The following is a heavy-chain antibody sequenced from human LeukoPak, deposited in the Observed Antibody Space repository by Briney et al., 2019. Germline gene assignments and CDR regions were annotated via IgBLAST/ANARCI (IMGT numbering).Heavy chain of an antibody. V-gene: IGHV3-23*01. CDR3: VKDAIPMNSMWDYFDC. CDR1: GLTFNIFG. J-gene: IGHJ4*02. Sequence: PGGSLRLSCAASGLTFNIFGMTWVRQPPGRGLEWVSSIGGGDPYYADSVKGRFTVSRDNSRSAVYLQMSSLRAEDTAVYYCVKDAIPMNSMWDYFDCWGQRTLVTVSS. CDR2: IGGGDP. D-gene: IGHD1-26*01.